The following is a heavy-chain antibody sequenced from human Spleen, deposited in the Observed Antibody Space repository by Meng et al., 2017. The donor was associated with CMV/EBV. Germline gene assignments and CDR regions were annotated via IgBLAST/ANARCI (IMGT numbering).Heavy chain of an antibody. CDR2: ISSTISDI. V-gene: IGHV3-21*01. CDR3: ARGGTTVTFFDH. D-gene: IGHD4-17*01. Sequence: GESLKISCAASGFAFRSYSMNWVRQPPGKGLEWVASISSTISDIYSADSVKGRFTISRDNGRDSLYLQMNSLRAEDTGVYYCARGGTTVTFFDHWGQGTLVTVSS. J-gene: IGHJ4*02. CDR1: GFAFRSYS.